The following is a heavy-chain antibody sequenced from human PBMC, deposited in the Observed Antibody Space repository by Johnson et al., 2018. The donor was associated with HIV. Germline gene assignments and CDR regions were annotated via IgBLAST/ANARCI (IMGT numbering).Heavy chain of an antibody. Sequence: QVQLVESGGGVIRPGGSLRLSCAASRFTFSSYGMHWVRQAPGKGLEWVAFIRYDGSNKYYADSVKGRFTISRDNSKNTLYLQMNSLRAEDTAVYYCAKVSGGGIVRWDIWGQGTMVTVSS. CDR2: IRYDGSNK. J-gene: IGHJ3*02. CDR3: AKVSGGGIVRWDI. D-gene: IGHD3-10*01. CDR1: RFTFSSYG. V-gene: IGHV3-30*02.